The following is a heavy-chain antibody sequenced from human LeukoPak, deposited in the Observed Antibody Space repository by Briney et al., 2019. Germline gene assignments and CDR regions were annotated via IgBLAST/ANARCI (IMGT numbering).Heavy chain of an antibody. CDR1: GFTFTSYT. J-gene: IGHJ4*02. CDR3: ARDVDYGGRLDN. V-gene: IGHV3-30-3*01. Sequence: PGGSLSLFCAASGFTFTSYTFHWVRQAPGKGLEWVSVISHDGSNTYNADSVKGRFTFSRDNSKNTLYLQMNSLRAEDTAVYYCARDVDYGGRLDNWGQGTLVTVSS. D-gene: IGHD4-23*01. CDR2: ISHDGSNT.